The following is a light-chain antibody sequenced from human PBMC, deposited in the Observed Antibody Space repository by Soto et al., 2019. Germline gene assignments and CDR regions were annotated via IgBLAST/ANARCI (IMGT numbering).Light chain of an antibody. CDR1: QSVSSN. V-gene: IGKV3-15*01. J-gene: IGKJ1*01. CDR3: QQYNNWPRT. CDR2: GAS. Sequence: EIVMTQSPATLSVSPGERVTLSCRASQSVSSNLAWYQQKPGQAARLLIYGASTRATGIPARFSGSGSGTEFTLTISSLQSEDFAVYYCQQYNNWPRTFGQGTKVEIK.